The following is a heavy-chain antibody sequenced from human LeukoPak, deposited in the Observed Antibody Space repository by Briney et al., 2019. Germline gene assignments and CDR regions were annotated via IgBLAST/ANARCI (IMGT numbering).Heavy chain of an antibody. CDR2: LNPSDGST. D-gene: IGHD3-22*01. CDR1: GYTFTSYY. Sequence: ASVKVSCTASGYTFTSYYMHWVRQAPGQGLEWMGILNPSDGSTNYAQKFQGRVTMTRDTSTSTVYMELSSLRSEDTAVYYCARARDYYDSSGYLGYWGQGTLVTVSS. CDR3: ARARDYYDSSGYLGY. V-gene: IGHV1-46*01. J-gene: IGHJ4*02.